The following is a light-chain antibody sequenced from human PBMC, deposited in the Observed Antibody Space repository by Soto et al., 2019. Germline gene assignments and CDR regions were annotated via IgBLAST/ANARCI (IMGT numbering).Light chain of an antibody. CDR1: QSISSW. CDR2: DAS. Sequence: DIQMTQSPSTLSASVGDRVTITGRASQSISSWLAWYQQTQGKAPKIXIYDASSLESGVPSRFSGSGAGTECTRTISSLQPDDFETDYCQHYNSYPEAFGQGTKVDIK. CDR3: QHYNSYPEA. V-gene: IGKV1-5*01. J-gene: IGKJ1*01.